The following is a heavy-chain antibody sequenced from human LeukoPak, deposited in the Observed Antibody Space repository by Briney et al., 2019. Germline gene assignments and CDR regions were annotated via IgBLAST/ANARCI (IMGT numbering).Heavy chain of an antibody. J-gene: IGHJ4*02. Sequence: GASVKVSCKASGYTFTGYYMHWVRQAPGQGLEWMGWINPNSGGTNYAQKFQGRVTMTRDTSISTAYMEPSRLRSDDTAVYYCARVRPQQLVTADYWGQGTLVTVSS. V-gene: IGHV1-2*02. D-gene: IGHD6-13*01. CDR2: INPNSGGT. CDR1: GYTFTGYY. CDR3: ARVRPQQLVTADY.